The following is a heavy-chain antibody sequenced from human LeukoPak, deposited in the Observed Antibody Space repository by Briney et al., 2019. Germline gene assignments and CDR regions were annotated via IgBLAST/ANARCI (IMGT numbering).Heavy chain of an antibody. J-gene: IGHJ3*02. V-gene: IGHV3-53*01. Sequence: GGSLRLSCAASGFTFSSYSMNWVRQAPGKGLEWVSVIYSGGSTYYADSVKGRFTISRDNSKNTLYLQMNSLRAEDTAVYYCARDHYDYVWGEGAFDIWGQGTMVTVSS. CDR3: ARDHYDYVWGEGAFDI. D-gene: IGHD3-16*01. CDR1: GFTFSSYS. CDR2: IYSGGST.